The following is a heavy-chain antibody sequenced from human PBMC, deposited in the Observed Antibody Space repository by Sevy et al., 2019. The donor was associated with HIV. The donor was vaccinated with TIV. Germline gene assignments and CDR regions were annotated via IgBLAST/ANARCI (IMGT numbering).Heavy chain of an antibody. Sequence: ASVKVSCKASGYTFTSYGISWVRQAPGQGLEWMGWISTYNGNTNYAQKLQGRVTMTTDTSTSTAYMELGSLRSDDTAVYYCARGFGAGYSSGWYGRYFDYWGQGTLVTVSS. V-gene: IGHV1-18*01. D-gene: IGHD6-19*01. J-gene: IGHJ4*02. CDR3: ARGFGAGYSSGWYGRYFDY. CDR2: ISTYNGNT. CDR1: GYTFTSYG.